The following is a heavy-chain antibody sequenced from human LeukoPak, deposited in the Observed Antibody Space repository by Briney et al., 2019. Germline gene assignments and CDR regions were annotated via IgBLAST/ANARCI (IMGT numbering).Heavy chain of an antibody. CDR2: INHSGST. Sequence: PSETLSLTCAVYGGSFSGYYRSWIRQPPGKGLEWIGEINHSGSTNYNPSLKSRVTISVDTSKNQFSLKLSSVTAADTAVYYCARGRVGATRYFDYWGQGTLVTVSS. D-gene: IGHD1-26*01. J-gene: IGHJ4*02. CDR3: ARGRVGATRYFDY. CDR1: GGSFSGYY. V-gene: IGHV4-34*01.